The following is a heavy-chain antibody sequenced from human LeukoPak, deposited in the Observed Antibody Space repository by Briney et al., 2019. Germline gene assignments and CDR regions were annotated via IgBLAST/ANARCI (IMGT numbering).Heavy chain of an antibody. CDR2: IWFDGRKI. CDR3: ASGFSSSPYFDY. J-gene: IGHJ4*02. Sequence: GGSLRLSCAASGFTFSSYCMHWVRQAPGMGLEWVAVIWFDGRKIHYPDSVKGRFTISRDNAKNSLFLQMNSLRDEDTAVYYCASGFSSSPYFDYWGQGTLVTVSS. D-gene: IGHD6-6*01. V-gene: IGHV3-33*08. CDR1: GFTFSSYC.